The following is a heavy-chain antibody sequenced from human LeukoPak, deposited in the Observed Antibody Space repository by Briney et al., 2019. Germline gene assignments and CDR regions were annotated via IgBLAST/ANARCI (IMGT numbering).Heavy chain of an antibody. CDR2: IYYSGST. Sequence: SETLSLTCTVSGGSISSYYWSWIRQPPGKGLERIGYIYYSGSTNYNPSLKSRVTISVDTSKNQFSLKLSSVTAADTAVYYCAREVLYYYDSSGYYYFDYWGQGTLVTVSS. CDR3: AREVLYYYDSSGYYYFDY. J-gene: IGHJ4*02. V-gene: IGHV4-59*01. D-gene: IGHD3-22*01. CDR1: GGSISSYY.